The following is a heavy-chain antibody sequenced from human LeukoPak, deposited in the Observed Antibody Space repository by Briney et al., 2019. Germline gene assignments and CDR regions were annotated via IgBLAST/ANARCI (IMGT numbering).Heavy chain of an antibody. J-gene: IGHJ4*02. CDR3: ARGGYSSSWSN. Sequence: GGSLRLSCLVSGYTVSSNYTSWVREAPGKGLEWVSVIYSGGSTYYADSVKGRFTISRDSSKNTVFLQMNSLRAEDTAVYYCARGGYSSSWSNWSQGTLVTVSS. V-gene: IGHV3-66*01. D-gene: IGHD6-13*01. CDR1: GYTVSSNY. CDR2: IYSGGST.